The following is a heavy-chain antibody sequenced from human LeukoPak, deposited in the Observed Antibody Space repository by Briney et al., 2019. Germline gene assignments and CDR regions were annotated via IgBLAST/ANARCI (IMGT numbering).Heavy chain of an antibody. CDR3: ARGTTLTVKTGTLDP. CDR1: GGSISSSNW. Sequence: SETLSLTCAVSGGSISSSNWWSWVRQPPGKGLEWIGEIYHSGSTNYNPSLKSRVTISVDKSKNQFSLKLSSVTAADTAVYYCARGTTLTVKTGTLDPWGQGTLVTVSS. CDR2: IYHSGST. V-gene: IGHV4-4*02. D-gene: IGHD4-17*01. J-gene: IGHJ5*02.